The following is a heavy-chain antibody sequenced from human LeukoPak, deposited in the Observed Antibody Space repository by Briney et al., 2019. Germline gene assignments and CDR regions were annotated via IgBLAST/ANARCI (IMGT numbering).Heavy chain of an antibody. CDR2: IKQDGSEK. V-gene: IGHV3-7*01. CDR3: AIDLLEWLHYFDY. D-gene: IGHD3-3*01. Sequence: GGSLRLSCAASGFTFSSYWMSWVRQAPGKGLEWVANIKQDGSEKYYVDSVKGRFTISRDNAKNSLYLQMNSLRAEDTAVYYCAIDLLEWLHYFDYWGQGTLVTVSS. CDR1: GFTFSSYW. J-gene: IGHJ4*02.